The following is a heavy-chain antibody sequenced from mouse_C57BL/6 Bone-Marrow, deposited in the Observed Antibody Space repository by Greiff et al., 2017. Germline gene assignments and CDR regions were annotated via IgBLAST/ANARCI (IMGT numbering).Heavy chain of an antibody. Sequence: VQLQQSGTVLARPGASVKMSCKTSGYTFTSYWMHWVKQRPGQGLEWIGALYPGNSDTSYNQKFKGKAKLTAVTSASTAYMELSSLTNEDSAVYYCTELASHFDYWGQGTTLTVSS. CDR3: TELASHFDY. V-gene: IGHV1-5*01. D-gene: IGHD4-1*01. J-gene: IGHJ2*01. CDR2: LYPGNSDT. CDR1: GYTFTSYW.